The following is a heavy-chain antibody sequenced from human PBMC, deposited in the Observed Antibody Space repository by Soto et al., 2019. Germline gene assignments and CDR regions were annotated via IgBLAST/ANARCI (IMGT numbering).Heavy chain of an antibody. Sequence: EVQLLESGGGLVQPGGSLRLSCAASGITISNYPMSWVRQAPGKGLDWVSGISGSGDRTYYADSAKGRFTISKDISRNSLSLQLDSLGVEDTAVYFCVKDDGGYPSTAPQWGQGPLVTVSS. CDR2: ISGSGDRT. D-gene: IGHD3-22*01. J-gene: IGHJ4*02. CDR3: VKDDGGYPSTAPQ. CDR1: GITISNYP. V-gene: IGHV3-23*01.